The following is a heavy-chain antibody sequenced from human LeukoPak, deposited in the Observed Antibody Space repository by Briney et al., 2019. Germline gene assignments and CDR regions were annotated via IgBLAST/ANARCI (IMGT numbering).Heavy chain of an antibody. CDR3: AILSRTAEYFDY. CDR1: GYTFTSYY. D-gene: IGHD2-2*01. J-gene: IGHJ4*02. Sequence: ASVKVSCKASGYTFTSYYMHWVRRAPGQGLEWVGIINPSGGSTSYAQKFQGRVTMTRDTSTSTVYMELSSLRSEDTAVYYCAILSRTAEYFDYWGQGTLVTVSS. CDR2: INPSGGST. V-gene: IGHV1-46*01.